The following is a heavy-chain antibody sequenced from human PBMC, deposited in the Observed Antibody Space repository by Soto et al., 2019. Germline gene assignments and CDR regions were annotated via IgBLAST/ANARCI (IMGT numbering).Heavy chain of an antibody. CDR1: GLTVGDNY. D-gene: IGHD3-10*01. J-gene: IGHJ6*02. Sequence: GGSLRLSCAASGLTVGDNYMSWVRQAPGMGLEWVSAIYYNGTTYYAESVKGRFTISRDTSKNTLSLQMDSLRVEDTAVYYCVRPLSSGRNYGKDVWGQGTTVTVSS. CDR3: VRPLSSGRNYGKDV. CDR2: IYYNGTT. V-gene: IGHV3-53*01.